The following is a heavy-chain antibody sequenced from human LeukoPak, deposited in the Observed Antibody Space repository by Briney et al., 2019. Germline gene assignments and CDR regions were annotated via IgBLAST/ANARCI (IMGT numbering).Heavy chain of an antibody. CDR3: ARHWVLWFGELSWFDP. D-gene: IGHD3-10*01. CDR1: GYSISSGYF. CDR2: IYQSETA. V-gene: IGHV4-38-2*02. J-gene: IGHJ5*02. Sequence: SETLSLTCTVSGYSISSGYFWGWMRQPPGKGLEWIGSIYQSETAHYNPSLKSRVTISVDTSKNQFSLKLSSVTAADTAVYYCARHWVLWFGELSWFDPWGQGTLVTVSS.